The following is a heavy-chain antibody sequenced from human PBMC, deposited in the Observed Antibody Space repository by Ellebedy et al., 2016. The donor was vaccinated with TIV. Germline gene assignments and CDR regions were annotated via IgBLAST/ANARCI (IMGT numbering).Heavy chain of an antibody. CDR1: GLTFSNYY. D-gene: IGHD2-15*01. CDR2: ISSSGHLV. Sequence: GESLKISCTASGLTFSNYYRAWIRQVPGKGLEWVADISSSGHLVYYAESVKGRFSISRDNAQNSMYLQLNSLRAEDTAIYYCARGVSESGAYPLFQHWGQGTLITVSS. CDR3: ARGVSESGAYPLFQH. V-gene: IGHV3-11*01. J-gene: IGHJ1*01.